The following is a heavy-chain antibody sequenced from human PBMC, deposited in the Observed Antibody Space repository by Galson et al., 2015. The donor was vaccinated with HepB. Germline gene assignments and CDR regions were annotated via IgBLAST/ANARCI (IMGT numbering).Heavy chain of an antibody. V-gene: IGHV3-48*02. J-gene: IGHJ4*02. Sequence: LRLSCAASGFTFSSYSMNWVRQAPGKGLEWISHISSGSGTIYYADSVKGRFTISRDNAKNSLYLHMNSLRDEDTAVYYCTRPGNWGPDEYWGQGTLVTVSS. CDR2: ISSGSGTI. CDR3: TRPGNWGPDEY. CDR1: GFTFSSYS. D-gene: IGHD7-27*01.